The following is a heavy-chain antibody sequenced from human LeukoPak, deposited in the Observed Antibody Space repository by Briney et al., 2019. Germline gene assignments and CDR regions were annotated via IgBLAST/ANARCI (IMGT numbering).Heavy chain of an antibody. D-gene: IGHD6-13*01. CDR2: IDYSGST. J-gene: IGHJ1*01. Sequence: SETLSLTCTVSGGSISSYYWSWIRQPPGKGLEWIGYIDYSGSTIHNPSLKSRVTISVNTSKNPFSLQLTSVTAADTAVYYCARSGGLYTSTWYFHRWGQGTLVTVSS. CDR3: ARSGGLYTSTWYFHR. V-gene: IGHV4-59*01. CDR1: GGSISSYY.